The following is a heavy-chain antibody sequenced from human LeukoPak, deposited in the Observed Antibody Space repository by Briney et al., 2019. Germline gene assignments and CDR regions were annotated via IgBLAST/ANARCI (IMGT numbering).Heavy chain of an antibody. J-gene: IGHJ4*02. V-gene: IGHV3-23*01. CDR1: GFTVSSNY. CDR2: ISGSGGST. CDR3: ANDPPHIVVVVHGY. D-gene: IGHD2-21*01. Sequence: GGSLRLSYTASGFTVSSNYMSWVRQAPGKGLEWVSAISGSGGSTYYADSVKGRFTISRDNSKNTLYLQMNSLRAEDTAVYYCANDPPHIVVVVHGYWGQGTLVTVSS.